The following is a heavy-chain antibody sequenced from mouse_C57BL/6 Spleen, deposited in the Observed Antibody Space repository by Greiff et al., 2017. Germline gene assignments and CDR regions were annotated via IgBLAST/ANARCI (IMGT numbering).Heavy chain of an antibody. Sequence: QVQLQQPGAELVMPGASVKLSCKASGYTFTSYWMHWVKQRPGQGLEWIGEIDPSDSYTNYNQKFKGKSTLTVDKSSSTAYMQLSSRTSEDSAVSYCARWPNYYGSSYGFYYWGQGTTLTVSS. CDR2: IDPSDSYT. J-gene: IGHJ2*01. CDR3: ARWPNYYGSSYGFYY. V-gene: IGHV1-69*01. D-gene: IGHD1-1*01. CDR1: GYTFTSYW.